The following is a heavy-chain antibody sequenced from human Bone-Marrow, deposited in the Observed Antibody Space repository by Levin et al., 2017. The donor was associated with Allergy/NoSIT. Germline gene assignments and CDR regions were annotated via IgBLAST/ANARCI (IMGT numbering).Heavy chain of an antibody. CDR3: AKGTWSGYSN. D-gene: IGHD3-3*01. V-gene: IGHV3-23*01. J-gene: IGHJ4*02. CDR2: ISGSGGST. CDR1: GFTFSSYA. Sequence: GESLKISCAASGFTFSSYAMSWVRQAPGKGLEWVSAISGSGGSTYYADSVKGRFTISRDNSKNTLYLQMNSLRAEDTAVYYCAKGTWSGYSNWGQGTLVTVSS.